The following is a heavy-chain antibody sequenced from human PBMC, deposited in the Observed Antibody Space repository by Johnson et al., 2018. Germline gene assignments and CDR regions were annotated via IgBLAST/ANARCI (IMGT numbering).Heavy chain of an antibody. J-gene: IGHJ6*02. CDR2: LWYDGTKK. Sequence: QVQLVESGGGVVQPGRSLRLSCAASGFTFTSYGMHWVRQAPGKGLEWVAVLWYDGTKKYYADSVKGRFTISRDNSRNTLYLQMNSLRAEETAVYYCARDLENWGRLGMDVWGQGTTVTVSS. V-gene: IGHV3-33*01. CDR1: GFTFTSYG. D-gene: IGHD7-27*01. CDR3: ARDLENWGRLGMDV.